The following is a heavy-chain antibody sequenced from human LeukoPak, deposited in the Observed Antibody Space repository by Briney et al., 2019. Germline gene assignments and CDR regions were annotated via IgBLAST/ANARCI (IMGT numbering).Heavy chain of an antibody. CDR3: ARRGVGGWDSVGGGGRKYYYYMDV. V-gene: IGHV3-7*01. CDR1: GFTFSSYW. D-gene: IGHD3-16*01. CDR2: IKQDGSEK. Sequence: GGSLRLSCAASGFTFSSYWMSWVRQAPGKGLEWVANIKQDGSEKYYVDSVKGRFTISRDNAKNSLYLQMNSLRAEDTAVYYWARRGVGGWDSVGGGGRKYYYYMDVWGKGTTVTVSS. J-gene: IGHJ6*03.